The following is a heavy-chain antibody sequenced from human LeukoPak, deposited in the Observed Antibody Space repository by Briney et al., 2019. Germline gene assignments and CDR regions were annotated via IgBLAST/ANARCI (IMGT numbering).Heavy chain of an antibody. D-gene: IGHD6-13*01. V-gene: IGHV1-2*02. CDR2: INPNSGGT. Sequence: ASVKVSCKASGYTFTGYYMHWVRQAPGQGLEWMGWINPNSGGTNYAQKFQGRVTMTRDTSISTAYMELSRLRSDDTAVYYCASPSSSWVGWYFDFWGRGTLVTVSS. CDR1: GYTFTGYY. CDR3: ASPSSSWVGWYFDF. J-gene: IGHJ2*01.